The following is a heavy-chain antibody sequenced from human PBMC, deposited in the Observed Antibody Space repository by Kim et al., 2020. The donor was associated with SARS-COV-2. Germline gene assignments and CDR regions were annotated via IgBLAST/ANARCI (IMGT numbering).Heavy chain of an antibody. D-gene: IGHD2-2*02. V-gene: IGHV3-23*01. CDR2: INGGGDSA. Sequence: GGSLRLSCAASGFTFSNYAMNWVRQAPGKGLEWVSTINGGGDSAYYANSVKGRFTISRDNSNNTLHPQVNSLRGEDTATYYCAKGRGSSGTSCYNYWGQGTLVNVSS. J-gene: IGHJ4*02. CDR3: AKGRGSSGTSCYNY. CDR1: GFTFSNYA.